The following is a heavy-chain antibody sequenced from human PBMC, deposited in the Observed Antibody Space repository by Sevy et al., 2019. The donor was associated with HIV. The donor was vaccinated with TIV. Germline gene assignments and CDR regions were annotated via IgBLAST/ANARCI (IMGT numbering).Heavy chain of an antibody. V-gene: IGHV3-7*01. J-gene: IGHJ6*02. CDR3: GRAMDV. Sequence: GGSLRLSCAASGFTFSSYWMHWVRQAPGKGREWVGNIKQDGSEKYDVDSVKGRFTISRDNDKNSLYLQMNSLRPEDTAVYYCGRAMDVWGQGTTVTVSS. CDR2: IKQDGSEK. CDR1: GFTFSSYW.